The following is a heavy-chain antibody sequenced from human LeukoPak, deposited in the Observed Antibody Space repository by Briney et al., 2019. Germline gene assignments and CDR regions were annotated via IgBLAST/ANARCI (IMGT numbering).Heavy chain of an antibody. CDR3: AEIGITMIGGV. CDR2: IKQDGSEK. V-gene: IGHV3-7*01. D-gene: IGHD3-10*02. Sequence: GGSLRLSCAASGFTSSSYGMSWVRQAPGKGLEWVANIKQDGSEKYYVDSVKGRFTISRDNAKNSLYLQMNSLRAEDTAVYYCAEIGITMIGGVWGKGTTVTISS. J-gene: IGHJ6*04. CDR1: GFTSSSYG.